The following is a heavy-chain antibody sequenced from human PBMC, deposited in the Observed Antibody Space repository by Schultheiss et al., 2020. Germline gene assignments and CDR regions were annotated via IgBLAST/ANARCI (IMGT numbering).Heavy chain of an antibody. D-gene: IGHD5-18*01. J-gene: IGHJ3*02. CDR2: VYTSGST. Sequence: SQTLSLTCTVSGGSISSYYWSWIRQPAGKGLEWIGRVYTSGSTNYNPSLKSRVTMSVDTSKNQFSLKLSSVTAADTAVYYCAREGTAMDNAFDIWGQGTMVTVSS. V-gene: IGHV4-4*07. CDR1: GGSISSYY. CDR3: AREGTAMDNAFDI.